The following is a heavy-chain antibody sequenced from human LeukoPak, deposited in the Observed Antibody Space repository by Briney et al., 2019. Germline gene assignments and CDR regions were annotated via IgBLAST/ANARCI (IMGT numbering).Heavy chain of an antibody. CDR1: GYTLSDYY. V-gene: IGHV1-2*02. CDR3: ARDLGSTIIVGGDAFDL. CDR2: MNSNSGGT. D-gene: IGHD3-22*01. J-gene: IGHJ3*01. Sequence: ASVKVSCKASGYTLSDYYLHWVRQAPGQGLEWMGWMNSNSGGTNYAQKFQGRITMTGDTSTAYLELSRLRSDDTAVYYCARDLGSTIIVGGDAFDLWGQGTMVTVSS.